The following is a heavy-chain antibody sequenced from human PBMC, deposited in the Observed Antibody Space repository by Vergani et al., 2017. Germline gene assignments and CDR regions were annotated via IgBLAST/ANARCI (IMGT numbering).Heavy chain of an antibody. CDR1: GFTFSNAW. D-gene: IGHD1-1*01. J-gene: IGHJ4*02. CDR2: IKSKTDGGTT. Sequence: EVQLVESGGGLVKPGGSLRLSCAASGFTFSNAWMSWVRQAPGKGLEWVGRIKSKTDGGTTDYAAPVKGRFTISRDDSKNTLYLQMTSLQTEDTAVYYCTTDARANWNDPWDYWGQGTLVTVSS. V-gene: IGHV3-15*01. CDR3: TTDARANWNDPWDY.